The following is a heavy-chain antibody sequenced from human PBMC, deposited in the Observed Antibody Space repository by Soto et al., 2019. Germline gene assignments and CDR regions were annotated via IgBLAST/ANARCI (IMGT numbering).Heavy chain of an antibody. V-gene: IGHV1-46*01. CDR3: ASELTGTAYFDV. CDR1: GYTFTNYH. Sequence: QVQLVQSGAEVKKPGASVKVSCKASGYTFTNYHMHWVRQAPGLGLEWMGTINLSDGGTGYTERXXGXLTMTRDTSTSTGYMELSSLSSEDTAVYYCASELTGTAYFDVWGRGTLVTVSS. CDR2: INLSDGGT. D-gene: IGHD1-20*01. J-gene: IGHJ2*01.